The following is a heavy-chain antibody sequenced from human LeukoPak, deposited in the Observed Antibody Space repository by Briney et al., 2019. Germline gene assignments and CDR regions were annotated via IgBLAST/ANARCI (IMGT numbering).Heavy chain of an antibody. CDR3: ARGGGYCSSPSCYSGYYYGMDV. V-gene: IGHV3-11*01. D-gene: IGHD2-2*01. Sequence: GGSLRLSCATSGFTFSDYYMSWIREAPGKGLEWVSYISSSGSTIYYADSVKGRFTISRDNAKNSLYLQMNSLRAEDTAVYYCARGGGYCSSPSCYSGYYYGMDVWGQGTTVTVSS. CDR1: GFTFSDYY. J-gene: IGHJ6*02. CDR2: ISSSGSTI.